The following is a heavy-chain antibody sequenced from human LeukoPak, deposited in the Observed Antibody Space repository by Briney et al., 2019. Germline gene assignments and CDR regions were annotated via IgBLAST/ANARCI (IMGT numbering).Heavy chain of an antibody. CDR1: GFTFSSCA. D-gene: IGHD3-3*01. CDR3: AKSYDFWSGYYKEDAFDI. Sequence: GGSLRLSCAASGFTFSSCAMSWVRQAPGKGLEWVSAISGSGGSTYYADSVKGRFTISRDNSKNTLYLQMNSLRAEDTAVYYCAKSYDFWSGYYKEDAFDIWGQGTMVTVSS. J-gene: IGHJ3*02. CDR2: ISGSGGST. V-gene: IGHV3-23*01.